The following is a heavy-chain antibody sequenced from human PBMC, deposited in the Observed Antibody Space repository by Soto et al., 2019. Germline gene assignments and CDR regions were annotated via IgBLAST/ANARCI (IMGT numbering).Heavy chain of an antibody. CDR2: MSDDGSTK. CDR1: GFTFSTYT. Sequence: SLRLSCAVSGFTFSTYTMHWVRQAPGKGLQWVAVMSDDGSTKYYADSVKGRFTISRDNSKNTLYLQMNSLRAEDTAVYYCERDGGWLQLFDFWGQGTLVTVSS. J-gene: IGHJ4*02. D-gene: IGHD1-1*01. V-gene: IGHV3-30-3*01. CDR3: ERDGGWLQLFDF.